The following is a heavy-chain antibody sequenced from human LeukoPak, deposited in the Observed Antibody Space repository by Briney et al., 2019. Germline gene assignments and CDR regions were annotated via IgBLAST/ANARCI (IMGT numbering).Heavy chain of an antibody. CDR3: VRDRTKYCSSPSCPLDY. CDR2: IYYSGST. D-gene: IGHD2-2*01. V-gene: IGHV4-59*01. J-gene: IGHJ4*02. Sequence: SETLSLTCTVSGGSISSYYWSWIRQPPGKGLEWIGYIYYSGSTNYNPSLKSRVTISVDTSKNQFSLKLSSVTAADTAVYYCVRDRTKYCSSPSCPLDYWGQGTLVTVSS. CDR1: GGSISSYY.